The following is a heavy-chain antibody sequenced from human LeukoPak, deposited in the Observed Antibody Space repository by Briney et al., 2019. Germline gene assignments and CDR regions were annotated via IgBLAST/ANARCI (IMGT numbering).Heavy chain of an antibody. CDR2: MNSDGSTT. CDR1: GFTFSTTW. J-gene: IGHJ4*02. Sequence: PGGSLRLSCAASGFTFSTTWLHWVRQTPGEGLVWVSRMNSDGSTTNYADSVKGRFTNSRDNAKSTLYLQMNNLRVEDTAVYYCATAGNYRFDNWGQGTLVTVSP. CDR3: ATAGNYRFDN. D-gene: IGHD1-7*01. V-gene: IGHV3-74*01.